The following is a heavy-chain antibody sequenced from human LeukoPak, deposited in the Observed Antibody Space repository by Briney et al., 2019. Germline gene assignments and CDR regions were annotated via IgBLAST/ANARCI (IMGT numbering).Heavy chain of an antibody. J-gene: IGHJ4*02. CDR1: GYTFTVYY. V-gene: IGHV1-2*02. CDR3: ARAPMIVVVFPPRLDF. D-gene: IGHD3-22*01. Sequence: GASVKVSCKTSGYTFTVYYMHWVRQAPGQGLEWMGWINPNTGGTNYAQKFQGRVTMTSDTSISTAYMELSSLRSDDTAVYYCARAPMIVVVFPPRLDFWGQGTLVTVSS. CDR2: INPNTGGT.